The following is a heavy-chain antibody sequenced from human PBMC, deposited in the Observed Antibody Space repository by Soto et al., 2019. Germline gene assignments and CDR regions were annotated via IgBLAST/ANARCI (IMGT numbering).Heavy chain of an antibody. CDR2: ISGSGGST. CDR3: AKDGVYCSSTSCYNWFDP. V-gene: IGHV3-23*01. D-gene: IGHD2-2*01. J-gene: IGHJ5*02. Sequence: GGSLRLSCAASGFTFSSYAMSWVRQAPGKGLEWVSAISGSGGSTYYADSVKGRFTISRDNSKNTLYLQMNSLRAEDTAVYYCAKDGVYCSSTSCYNWFDPWGQGTLVTVSS. CDR1: GFTFSSYA.